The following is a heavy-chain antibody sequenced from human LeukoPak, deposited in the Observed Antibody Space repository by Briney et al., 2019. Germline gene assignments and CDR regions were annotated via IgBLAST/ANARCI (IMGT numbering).Heavy chain of an antibody. V-gene: IGHV4-34*01. Sequence: SETLSLTCAVYGGSFSGYYWSWIRQPPGKGLEWIGEINHSGSTNYNPSLKSRVTISVDTSKNQFPLKLSSVTAADTAVYYCARGPSPDYWGQGTLVTVSS. CDR2: INHSGST. J-gene: IGHJ4*02. CDR1: GGSFSGYY. CDR3: ARGPSPDY.